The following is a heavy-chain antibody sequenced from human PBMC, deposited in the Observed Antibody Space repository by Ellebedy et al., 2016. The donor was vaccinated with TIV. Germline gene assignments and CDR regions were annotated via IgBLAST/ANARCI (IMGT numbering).Heavy chain of an antibody. J-gene: IGHJ4*02. Sequence: GESLKISCAVSGFTFSDYYMSWIRQAPGKGLEWVSGIGGSGDTYYADSVAGRFTISRDKSKNTLFLQMNSLRVEDTALYYCAKDSGWEHEYWGQGTLVTISS. CDR2: IGGSGDT. D-gene: IGHD1/OR15-1a*01. V-gene: IGHV3-23*01. CDR1: GFTFSDYY. CDR3: AKDSGWEHEY.